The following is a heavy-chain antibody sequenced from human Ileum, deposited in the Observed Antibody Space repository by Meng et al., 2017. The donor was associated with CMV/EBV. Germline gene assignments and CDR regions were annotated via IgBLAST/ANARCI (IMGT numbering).Heavy chain of an antibody. J-gene: IGHJ4*02. Sequence: SWAASGFTFSTYWMHWVRQGPGKGPVWIARMSSDGRSFNYADSVKGRFTISRDNARNILFLQMNNLRAEDTALYYCARDDRNSYSFDYWGQGALVTVSS. CDR2: MSSDGRSF. CDR3: ARDDRNSYSFDY. V-gene: IGHV3-74*01. CDR1: GFTFSTYW.